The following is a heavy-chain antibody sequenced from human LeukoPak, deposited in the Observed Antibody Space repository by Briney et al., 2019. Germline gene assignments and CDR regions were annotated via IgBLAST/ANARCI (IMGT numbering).Heavy chain of an antibody. J-gene: IGHJ4*02. CDR2: INLDGRQK. V-gene: IGHV3-7*01. Sequence: GGSLRLSCAAAEFTFSRYWMSWLRQAPGKEPQWVANINLDGRQKYYVGSVKGRFTISRDNAENSLYLQMNSLRAEDTALYYCARKRPNYFDYWGQGTLVTVSS. CDR1: EFTFSRYW. CDR3: ARKRPNYFDY.